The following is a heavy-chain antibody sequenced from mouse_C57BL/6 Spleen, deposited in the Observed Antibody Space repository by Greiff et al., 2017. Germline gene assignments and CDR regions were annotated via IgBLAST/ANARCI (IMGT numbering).Heavy chain of an antibody. V-gene: IGHV1-39*01. J-gene: IGHJ3*01. Sequence: VQLQQSGPELVKPGASVKISCKASGYSFTDYNMNWVKQSKGKSLEWIGVINPNYGTTSYTQKFKGKATLTVDQTSSTAYMQLNSLTSEDSAVYYCASSMDYYGSSCGWFAYWGQGTLLTVSA. D-gene: IGHD1-1*01. CDR2: INPNYGTT. CDR1: GYSFTDYN. CDR3: ASSMDYYGSSCGWFAY.